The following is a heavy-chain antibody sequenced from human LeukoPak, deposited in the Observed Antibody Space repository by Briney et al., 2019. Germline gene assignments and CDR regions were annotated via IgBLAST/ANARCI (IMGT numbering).Heavy chain of an antibody. J-gene: IGHJ4*02. D-gene: IGHD5-12*01. V-gene: IGHV1-69*05. CDR2: IIPIFGSA. Sequence: VASVKVSCKASGGTFISYAISWVRQAPGQGLEWMGRIIPIFGSASYARKFQDRVTIITDESTSTVHMELSSLRSEDTAMYYCARGKRESGCDIYHFDYWGQGTLVTVSS. CDR3: ARGKRESGCDIYHFDY. CDR1: GGTFISYA.